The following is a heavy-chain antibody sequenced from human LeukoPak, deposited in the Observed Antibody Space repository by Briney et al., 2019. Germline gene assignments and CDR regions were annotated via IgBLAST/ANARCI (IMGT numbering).Heavy chain of an antibody. V-gene: IGHV3-53*05. Sequence: GGSLRLSCAASGFTVSSNYMSWVRQAPGKGLEWVSVIYSGGSTYYADSVKGRFTISRDNSKNTLYLQMNSLRAEDTAVYYCARDFRIAVPGDYFPYWGHGTLVTVSS. D-gene: IGHD6-19*01. J-gene: IGHJ4*01. CDR3: ARDFRIAVPGDYFPY. CDR2: IYSGGST. CDR1: GFTVSSNY.